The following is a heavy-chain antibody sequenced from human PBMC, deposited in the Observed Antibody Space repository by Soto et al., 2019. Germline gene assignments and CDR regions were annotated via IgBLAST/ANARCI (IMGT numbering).Heavy chain of an antibody. V-gene: IGHV4-34*01. Sequence: SETLSLTCAVYGGSFSGYYWTWIRQPPGKGLEWIGEINHSGTIDFNPSLKSRLTISLDTSKKHFSLKLSSVTDADTAAYYCARADRTLVTSYSLDVWGQGTTVTVSS. CDR1: GGSFSGYY. CDR3: ARADRTLVTSYSLDV. CDR2: INHSGTI. D-gene: IGHD2-21*02. J-gene: IGHJ6*02.